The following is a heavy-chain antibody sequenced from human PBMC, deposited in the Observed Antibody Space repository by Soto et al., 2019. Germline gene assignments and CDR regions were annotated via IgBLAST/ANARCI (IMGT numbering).Heavy chain of an antibody. V-gene: IGHV1-69*01. CDR1: GGTFSSYS. CDR2: IIPIFGTA. D-gene: IGHD1-26*01. J-gene: IGHJ4*02. CDR3: ARDGGRHSGGIDY. Sequence: QVQLVQSGAEVKKPGSSVKVSCKASGGTFSSYSINWVRQAPGQGLEWMGEIIPIFGTANYAQKFQGRVTITADESTITAYMELSSLRSEDTAVYYCARDGGRHSGGIDYWGQGTRVTVSS.